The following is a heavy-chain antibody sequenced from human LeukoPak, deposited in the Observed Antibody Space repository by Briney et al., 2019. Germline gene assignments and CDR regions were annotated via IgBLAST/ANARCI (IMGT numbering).Heavy chain of an antibody. J-gene: IGHJ5*02. CDR3: ASTAGYSSSWYWFDP. D-gene: IGHD6-13*01. CDR1: GYTFDSYD. Sequence: GASVKVSCKASGYTFDSYDINWVRQATGQGLEWMGWMNPNSGKTGYAEKFQGRVTMTRDTSTNTAYMELTSLRSEDTAVYYCASTAGYSSSWYWFDPWGQGTLVTVSS. V-gene: IGHV1-8*01. CDR2: MNPNSGKT.